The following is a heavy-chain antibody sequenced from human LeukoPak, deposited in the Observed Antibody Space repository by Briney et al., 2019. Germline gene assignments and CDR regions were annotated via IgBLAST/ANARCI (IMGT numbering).Heavy chain of an antibody. CDR2: IRYDGSNK. D-gene: IGHD1-26*01. Sequence: PGGPLRLSCAACGFTFRRHGMPWVRQAPGKGLEWVAFIRYDGSNKYYADSVKGRFTISRDNSKNTLYLQMNSLRAEDTAVYYCAKDQYRRGSYFPDYWGQGTLVTVSS. V-gene: IGHV3-30*02. J-gene: IGHJ4*02. CDR3: AKDQYRRGSYFPDY. CDR1: GFTFRRHG.